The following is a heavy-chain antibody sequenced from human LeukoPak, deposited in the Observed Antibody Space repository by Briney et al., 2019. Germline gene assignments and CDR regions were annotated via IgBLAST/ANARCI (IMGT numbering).Heavy chain of an antibody. J-gene: IGHJ4*02. CDR2: ISPNSGGT. V-gene: IGHV1-2*02. D-gene: IGHD3-10*01. CDR3: ARGKYQVLWGDC. CDR1: GYTFTSYY. Sequence: ASVKVSCKASGYTFTSYYILWVRQAPGQGLEWMGWISPNSGGTNYAQKFQGRVTMTSDTSISTGYMELSSLRSDDTAVYYCARGKYQVLWGDCWGQGTLVTVSS.